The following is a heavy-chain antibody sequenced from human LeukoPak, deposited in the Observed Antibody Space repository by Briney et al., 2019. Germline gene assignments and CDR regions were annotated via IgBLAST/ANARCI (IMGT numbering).Heavy chain of an antibody. D-gene: IGHD3-16*01. J-gene: IGHJ6*02. CDR1: GGSISSYY. CDR3: ATSTYRLGEYYYYGMDV. V-gene: IGHV4-59*01. CDR2: IYYNGST. Sequence: SETLSLTCTVSGGSISSYYWRWIRQPPGKGLEWIGYIYYNGSTNYNPSLKSRVTISVDTSKNQFSLKLSSVTAADTAVYYCATSTYRLGEYYYYGMDVWGQGTTVTVSS.